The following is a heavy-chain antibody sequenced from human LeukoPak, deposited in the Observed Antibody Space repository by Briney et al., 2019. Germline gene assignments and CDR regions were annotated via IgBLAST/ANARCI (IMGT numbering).Heavy chain of an antibody. D-gene: IGHD1-1*01. J-gene: IGHJ4*02. CDR3: ARYNWNDVVSALDY. CDR2: INPNSGAT. Sequence: GASVTVSCKASGYTFSGYYIHWVRQAPGQGLEWMGWINPNSGATNYAQKFQGGVTLTRDTSVTTFYMEVSRLTFDDTAVYFCARYNWNDVVSALDYWGQGTLVTVSS. V-gene: IGHV1-2*02. CDR1: GYTFSGYY.